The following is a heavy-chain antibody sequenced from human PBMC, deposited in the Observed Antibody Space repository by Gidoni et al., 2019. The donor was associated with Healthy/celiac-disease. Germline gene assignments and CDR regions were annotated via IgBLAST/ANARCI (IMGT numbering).Heavy chain of an antibody. D-gene: IGHD6-13*01. CDR3: ALVQARAGYFDY. V-gene: IGHV3-23*01. J-gene: IGHJ4*02. CDR2: ISGSGGST. Sequence: EVQLLESGGGLVQPGGSLRLSCAASGFTFSSYAMSWVRQAPGKGLEWVSAISGSGGSTYYADSVKGRFTISRDNSKNTLYLQMNSLRAEDTAVYYCALVQARAGYFDYWGQGTLVTVSS. CDR1: GFTFSSYA.